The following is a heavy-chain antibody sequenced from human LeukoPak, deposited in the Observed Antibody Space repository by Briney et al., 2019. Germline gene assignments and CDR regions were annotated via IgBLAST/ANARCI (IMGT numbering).Heavy chain of an antibody. D-gene: IGHD4-17*01. V-gene: IGHV3-7*04. CDR1: GFTFSSYS. J-gene: IGHJ4*02. CDR2: IKQDGSEK. CDR3: ARDFYGDFDF. Sequence: QPGGSLRLSCAASGFTFSSYSMSWVRQAPGKGLEWVANIKQDGSEKYYVDSVKGRFTVSRDNAKNSPYLQMNSLRAEDTAVCSCARDFYGDFDFWGQGTLVTVSS.